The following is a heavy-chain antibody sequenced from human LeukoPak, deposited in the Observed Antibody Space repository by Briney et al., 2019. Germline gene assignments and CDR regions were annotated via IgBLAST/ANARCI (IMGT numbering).Heavy chain of an antibody. D-gene: IGHD2-2*02. CDR2: MNPNSGNT. CDR3: ARGNSGVPAAIRFVWYAPGNWFDP. V-gene: IGHV1-8*01. J-gene: IGHJ5*02. CDR1: GYTFTSYD. Sequence: GASVKVSCKASGYTFTSYDINWVRQATGQGLEWMGWMNPNSGNTGYAQKFQGRVTMTRNTSISTAYMELSSLGSEDTAVYYCARGNSGVPAAIRFVWYAPGNWFDPWGQGTLVTVSS.